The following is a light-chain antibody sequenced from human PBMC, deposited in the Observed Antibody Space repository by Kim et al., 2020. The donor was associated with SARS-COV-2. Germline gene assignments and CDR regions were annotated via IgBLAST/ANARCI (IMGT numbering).Light chain of an antibody. CDR1: SSNIGGGI. CDR3: AAWDDSLNGPV. Sequence: QSVLTQPPSATGAPGQTVTISCSGSSSNIGGGIVNWYQQLPGTAPKLLVRDNNQRPSGVPDRFSGSKSGASASLAISGLQSEDEADYYCAAWDDSLNGPVFGGGTKVTVL. J-gene: IGLJ3*02. V-gene: IGLV1-44*01. CDR2: DNN.